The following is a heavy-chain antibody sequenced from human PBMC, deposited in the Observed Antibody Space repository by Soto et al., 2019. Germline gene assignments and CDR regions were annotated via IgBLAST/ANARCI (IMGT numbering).Heavy chain of an antibody. D-gene: IGHD3-3*01. Sequence: AAAVKVSCKASGCTFSSYSISWVGQAPGQGLEWMGGIIAIFGTANYAQKFQGRVTITADKSTSTAYMELSSLRSEDTAVYYCAGGFWSGYYDYYYGMDVWGQGTTVTVSS. CDR3: AGGFWSGYYDYYYGMDV. V-gene: IGHV1-69*06. CDR1: GCTFSSYS. J-gene: IGHJ6*02. CDR2: IIAIFGTA.